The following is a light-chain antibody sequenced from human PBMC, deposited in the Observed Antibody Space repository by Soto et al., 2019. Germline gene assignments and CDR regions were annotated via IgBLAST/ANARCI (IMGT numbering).Light chain of an antibody. Sequence: PLFRPVTPREATSSSFSSSLSLLHSNGYNYLDWYLQKPGQSPQLLIYLGSNRASGVPDRFSGSGSGTDFTLKISRVEAEDVGLYYCMQGTHWPWTLGQGTKVDIK. V-gene: IGKV2-28*01. J-gene: IGKJ1*01. CDR1: LSLLHSNGYNY. CDR2: LGS. CDR3: MQGTHWPWT.